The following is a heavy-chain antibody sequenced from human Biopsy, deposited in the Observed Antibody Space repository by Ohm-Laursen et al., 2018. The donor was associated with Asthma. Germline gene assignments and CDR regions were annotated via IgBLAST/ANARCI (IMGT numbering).Heavy chain of an antibody. V-gene: IGHV3-30*03. CDR1: GFSFSNFG. Sequence: SSLRLSCAAAGFSFSNFGMHWVRQAPGKGLEWVAVISFDGSNEDYADSVKGRFTISRDNSKNTLFLEMNSLRPEDTAVYYCARAYGGSFFSGSFDIWGQGTMVTVSS. CDR2: ISFDGSNE. CDR3: ARAYGGSFFSGSFDI. J-gene: IGHJ3*02. D-gene: IGHD4-23*01.